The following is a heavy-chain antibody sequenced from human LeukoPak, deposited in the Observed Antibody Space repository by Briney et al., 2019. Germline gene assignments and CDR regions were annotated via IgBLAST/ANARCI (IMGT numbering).Heavy chain of an antibody. CDR2: IRYDGSNK. Sequence: GGSLRLSCAASGFTFSSYGVHWVRQAPGKGLEWVAFIRYDGSNKYYADSVKGRFTISRDNSKNTLYLQMNSLRAEDTAVYYCATETGGIDPFDYWGQGTLVTVSS. CDR3: ATETGGIDPFDY. J-gene: IGHJ4*02. D-gene: IGHD7-27*01. CDR1: GFTFSSYG. V-gene: IGHV3-30*02.